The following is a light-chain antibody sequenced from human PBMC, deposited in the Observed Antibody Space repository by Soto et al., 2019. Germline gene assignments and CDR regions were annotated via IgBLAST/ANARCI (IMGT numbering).Light chain of an antibody. CDR1: NSDIWIYNL. J-gene: IGLJ2*01. CDR3: FSYAGTTTFVV. Sequence: QSALTQPASVSGSHGQSITISCTGTNSDIWIYNLVSWYQQHPGKVPKVIIYEVAKRPSGVSDRFSGSKSGNTGSLTISWVQAEDEADYYCFSYAGTTTFVVFGGGTKLTVL. CDR2: EVA. V-gene: IGLV2-23*02.